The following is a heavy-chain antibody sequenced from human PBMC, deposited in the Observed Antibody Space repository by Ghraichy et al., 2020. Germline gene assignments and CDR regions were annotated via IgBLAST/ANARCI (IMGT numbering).Heavy chain of an antibody. CDR3: ASVLVPHGSRYFDL. D-gene: IGHD2-2*01. J-gene: IGHJ2*01. CDR2: INHSGST. Sequence: SETLSLTCAVYGGSFIDYYWSWIRQPPGKGLEWIGEINHSGSTNYNPSLKSRVTISVDTSKNQFSLNLGSVTAADTAVYYWASVLVPHGSRYFDLWGLGTLVTVSS. V-gene: IGHV4-34*01. CDR1: GGSFIDYY.